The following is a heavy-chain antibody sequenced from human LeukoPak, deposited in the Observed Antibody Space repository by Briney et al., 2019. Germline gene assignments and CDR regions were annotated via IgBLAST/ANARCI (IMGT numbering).Heavy chain of an antibody. CDR1: GDSVSRNNAA. J-gene: IGHJ2*01. D-gene: IGHD2-8*01. CDR2: TYYRSKWYN. V-gene: IGHV6-1*01. Sequence: SQTLSLTCAISGDSVSRNNAAWNWIRQSPSRGLEWLGRTYYRSKWYNDYAVSVKSRITINPDTSKNQFSLQLNSVTPEDTAVYYCARDSQGGYCTNGVCHAAYWYFDLWGRGTLVTVSS. CDR3: ARDSQGGYCTNGVCHAAYWYFDL.